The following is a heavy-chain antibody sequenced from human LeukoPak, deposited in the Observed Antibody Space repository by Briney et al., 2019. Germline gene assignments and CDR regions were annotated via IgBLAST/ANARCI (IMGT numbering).Heavy chain of an antibody. Sequence: GGSLRLSCAASGFTFSSYAMCWVRQAPGKGLEWVSAISGSGGSTYYADSVKGRFTISRDNSKNTLYLQMNSLRAEDTAVYYCAKDHYYDSSGYYHPSDYFDYWGQGTLVTVSS. V-gene: IGHV3-23*01. J-gene: IGHJ4*02. D-gene: IGHD3-22*01. CDR3: AKDHYYDSSGYYHPSDYFDY. CDR1: GFTFSSYA. CDR2: ISGSGGST.